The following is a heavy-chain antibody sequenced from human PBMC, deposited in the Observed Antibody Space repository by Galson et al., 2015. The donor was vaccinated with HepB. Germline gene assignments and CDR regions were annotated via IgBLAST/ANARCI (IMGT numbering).Heavy chain of an antibody. CDR2: IIPIFGTA. CDR1: GGTFSSYA. Sequence: CKASGGTFSSYAISWVRQAPGQGLEWMGGIIPIFGTANYAQKFQGRVTITADESTSTAYMELSSLRSEDTAVYYCAREGINIKEYSSSSLDYWGQGTLVTVSS. D-gene: IGHD6-6*01. J-gene: IGHJ4*02. CDR3: AREGINIKEYSSSSLDY. V-gene: IGHV1-69*01.